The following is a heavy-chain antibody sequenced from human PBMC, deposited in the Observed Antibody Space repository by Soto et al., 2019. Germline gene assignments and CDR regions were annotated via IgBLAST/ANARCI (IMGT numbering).Heavy chain of an antibody. CDR1: GGSFSGYY. Sequence: SETLSLTCAVYGGSFSGYYWSWIRQPPGKGLEWIGEINHSGSTNYNPSLKSRVTISVDTSKNQFSLKLSSVTAADTAVYYCARVLPLTSQGIELLPTFFDYWGQGTLVTVSS. J-gene: IGHJ4*02. D-gene: IGHD3-10*01. CDR3: ARVLPLTSQGIELLPTFFDY. V-gene: IGHV4-34*01. CDR2: INHSGST.